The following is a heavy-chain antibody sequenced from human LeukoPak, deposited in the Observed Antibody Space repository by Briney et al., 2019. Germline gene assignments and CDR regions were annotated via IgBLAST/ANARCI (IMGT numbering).Heavy chain of an antibody. CDR1: GFTSSSYW. CDR2: INSDGSSI. D-gene: IGHD3-10*01. Sequence: GGSLRLSCAASGFTSSSYWMHWVRQAPGKGLVWVSRINSDGSSINYADSVKGRFTISGDNAKNTLYLQVNSLRAEDAAVYYCARGRGPYGWFDPWGQGTLVTVSS. CDR3: ARGRGPYGWFDP. V-gene: IGHV3-74*01. J-gene: IGHJ5*02.